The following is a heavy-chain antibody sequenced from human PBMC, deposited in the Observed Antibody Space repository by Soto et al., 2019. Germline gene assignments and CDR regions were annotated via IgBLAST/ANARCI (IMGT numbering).Heavy chain of an antibody. CDR1: GFTFSSYG. Sequence: GGSLRLSCAASGFTFSSYGMHWVRQAPGKGLEWVAVIWYDGSNKYYADSVKGRFTISRDNSKNTLYLQMNSLRAEDTAVYYCARDRRYYDILTGYYPAYYYGMDVWGQGTTVTVSS. V-gene: IGHV3-33*01. CDR3: ARDRRYYDILTGYYPAYYYGMDV. J-gene: IGHJ6*02. D-gene: IGHD3-9*01. CDR2: IWYDGSNK.